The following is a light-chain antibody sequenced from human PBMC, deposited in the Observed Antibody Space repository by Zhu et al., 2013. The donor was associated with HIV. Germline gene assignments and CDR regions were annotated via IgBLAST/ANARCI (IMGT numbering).Light chain of an antibody. Sequence: EIALTQSPATLSVSPGERATLSCRASQSVSGNLAWYQQKPGQTPRLLISGASARATGIPDRFSGRWVVGQTSLSPSADWSLKYFAVYYCQHYVTSLWTFGQGTKVEIK. V-gene: IGKV3-20*01. CDR3: QHYVTSLWT. CDR2: GAS. CDR1: QSVSGN. J-gene: IGKJ1*01.